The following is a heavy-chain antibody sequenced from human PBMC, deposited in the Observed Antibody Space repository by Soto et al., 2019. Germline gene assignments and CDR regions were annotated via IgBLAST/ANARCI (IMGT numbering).Heavy chain of an antibody. V-gene: IGHV4-34*01. CDR2: INHSGST. D-gene: IGHD6-13*01. Sequence: PSETLSLACAVYGGSFSGYYWSWIRQPPGKGLEWIGEINHSGSTNYNPSLKSRVTISVDTSKNQFSLKLSSVTAADTAVYYCASTHIAAAGTREGGPFDYWGQGTLVTVSS. CDR1: GGSFSGYY. CDR3: ASTHIAAAGTREGGPFDY. J-gene: IGHJ4*02.